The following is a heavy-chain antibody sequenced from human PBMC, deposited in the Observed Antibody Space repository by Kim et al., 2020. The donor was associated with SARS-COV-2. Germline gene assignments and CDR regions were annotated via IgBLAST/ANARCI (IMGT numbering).Heavy chain of an antibody. D-gene: IGHD3-9*01. CDR3: AAKMHVRYFDWL. Sequence: NYTQKFQERVTITRDMSTSTAYMELSSLRSEDTAVYYCAAKMHVRYFDWLWGQGTLVTVSS. J-gene: IGHJ4*02. V-gene: IGHV1-58*01.